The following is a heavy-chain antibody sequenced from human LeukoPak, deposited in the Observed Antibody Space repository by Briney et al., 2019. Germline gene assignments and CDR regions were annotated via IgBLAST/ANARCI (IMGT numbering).Heavy chain of an antibody. D-gene: IGHD3-22*01. CDR1: GFTFSSYE. CDR2: ILNSGTTT. CDR3: ARGGYYDSSGYYYVGYFHH. J-gene: IGHJ1*01. V-gene: IGHV3-48*03. Sequence: GGSLRLSCAASGFTFSSYEMNWVRQAPGKGLEWVSYILNSGTTTYYADSVKGRFTISRDNAKNSLYVQMNSLRAEDTAVYYCARGGYYDSSGYYYVGYFHHWGQGTLVTVSS.